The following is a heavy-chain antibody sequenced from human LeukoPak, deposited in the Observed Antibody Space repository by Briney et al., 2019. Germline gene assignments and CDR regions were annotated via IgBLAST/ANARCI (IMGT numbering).Heavy chain of an antibody. CDR3: ARSQGHYGGSLDY. CDR1: GYTFSGYY. Sequence: GASVQVSCKASGYTFSGYYLHWMRQAPGQGPEWMGWTNCNNGGTSYPQKFQGRVTMTRDTSMSTAYMELSSLKSDDTAVYYCARSQGHYGGSLDYWGQGTLVTVSS. V-gene: IGHV1-2*02. J-gene: IGHJ4*02. D-gene: IGHD1-26*01. CDR2: TNCNNGGT.